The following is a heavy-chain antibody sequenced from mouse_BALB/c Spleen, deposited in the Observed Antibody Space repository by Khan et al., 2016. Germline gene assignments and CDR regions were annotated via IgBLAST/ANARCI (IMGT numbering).Heavy chain of an antibody. D-gene: IGHD1-1*02. J-gene: IGHJ4*01. Sequence: QIQLVQSGPELKKPGETVKISCKASGYTFTNYGVHWVKQAPGKGLEWMAWINTNTGAPNYAEEFKGRFALSVETSASTAYLQLNNLKNEDTATYVCTRWFGNYALDYWGQGTSVTVSS. CDR3: TRWFGNYALDY. CDR1: GYTFTNYG. CDR2: INTNTGAP. V-gene: IGHV9-3*02.